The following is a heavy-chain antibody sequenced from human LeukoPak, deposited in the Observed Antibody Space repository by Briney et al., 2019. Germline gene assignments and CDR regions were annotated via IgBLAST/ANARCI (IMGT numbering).Heavy chain of an antibody. J-gene: IGHJ4*02. CDR3: VYWLGKYYVTGETPANS. Sequence: PGGSLRLSCAASGLTFRNYWKSWIRQAPGKGLEWAAHISEDGRNKYYVDSVKGRFTISRDNAKNSLYLQMNSLRVEDTAVYYCVYWLGKYYVTGETPANSWGQGTLVTVSS. CDR2: ISEDGRNK. CDR1: GLTFRNYW. V-gene: IGHV3-7*01. D-gene: IGHD3-10*02.